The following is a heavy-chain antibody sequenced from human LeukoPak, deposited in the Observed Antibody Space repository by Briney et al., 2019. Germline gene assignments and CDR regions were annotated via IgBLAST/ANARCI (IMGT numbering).Heavy chain of an antibody. J-gene: IGHJ6*02. D-gene: IGHD1-1*01. V-gene: IGHV3-23*01. Sequence: GGSLRLSCAAAGFTFSSYAMSWVRQAPGKGLEWASAISGSGGSTYYADSVKGRSTISRDNSKNTLYLQMNSLRAEDTAVYYCAKQLPIFMGPFYGMDVWGQGTTVTVSS. CDR1: GFTFSSYA. CDR2: ISGSGGST. CDR3: AKQLPIFMGPFYGMDV.